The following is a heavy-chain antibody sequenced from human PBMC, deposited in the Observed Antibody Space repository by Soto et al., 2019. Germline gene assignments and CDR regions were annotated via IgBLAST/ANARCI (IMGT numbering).Heavy chain of an antibody. J-gene: IGHJ1*01. V-gene: IGHV3-66*01. CDR3: ARDVVNGEHPEYLQH. CDR1: GFTVSSNY. CDR2: IYSGGST. Sequence: EVQLVESGGGLVQPGGSLRLSCAASGFTVSSNYMNWVRQAPGKGLEWVSVIYSGGSTYYADYGKGRFTITRDNSKNTLSLQMNSLRTEDTAVYYCARDVVNGEHPEYLQHWGQGTLVTVSS. D-gene: IGHD4-17*01.